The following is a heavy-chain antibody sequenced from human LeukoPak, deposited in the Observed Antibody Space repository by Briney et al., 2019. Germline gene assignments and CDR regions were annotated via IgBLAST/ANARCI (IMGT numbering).Heavy chain of an antibody. J-gene: IGHJ4*02. V-gene: IGHV3-11*04. CDR1: GLTFTDFW. Sequence: PGGSLRLSCAASGLTFTDFWMNWVRQAPGKGLEWVSYISSSGSTIFYADSVKGRFTISRDNAKNSVYLQMNSLRAEDTAVYSCAREGSYYFDYWGQGTLVTVSS. CDR3: AREGSYYFDY. D-gene: IGHD1-26*01. CDR2: ISSSGSTI.